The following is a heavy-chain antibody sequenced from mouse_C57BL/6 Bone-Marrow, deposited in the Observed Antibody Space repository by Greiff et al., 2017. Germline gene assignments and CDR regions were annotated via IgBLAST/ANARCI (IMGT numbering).Heavy chain of an antibody. CDR2: IYPGSGST. Sequence: VQLQQSGAELVRPGASVKLSCTASGFNIKDDYMHWVKQRPGQGLEWIGDIYPGSGSTNYNEKFKSKDTLTVDTSSSTAYMQLSSLTSEDSAVYYCANSLLWYFDVWGTGTTVTVSS. J-gene: IGHJ1*03. V-gene: IGHV1-55*01. CDR1: GFNIKDDY. CDR3: ANSLLWYFDV.